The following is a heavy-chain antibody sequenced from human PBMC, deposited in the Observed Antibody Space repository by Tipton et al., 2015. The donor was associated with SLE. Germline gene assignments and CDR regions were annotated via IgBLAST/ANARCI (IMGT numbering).Heavy chain of an antibody. Sequence: SLRLSCAASGFTFSSYSMNWVRQAPGKGLEWVSSISSSSSYIYYVDSVKGRFTISRDNAKNTLYLQMNSLRAEDTAVYYCARASEAYYYDSSGYYFDYWGQGTLVTVSS. D-gene: IGHD3-22*01. V-gene: IGHV3-21*01. CDR1: GFTFSSYS. CDR3: ARASEAYYYDSSGYYFDY. J-gene: IGHJ4*02. CDR2: ISSSSSYI.